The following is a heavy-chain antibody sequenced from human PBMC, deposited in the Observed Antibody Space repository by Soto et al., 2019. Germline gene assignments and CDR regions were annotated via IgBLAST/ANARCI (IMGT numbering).Heavy chain of an antibody. CDR3: ARADVLRYFGAADY. V-gene: IGHV3-30-3*01. D-gene: IGHD3-9*01. J-gene: IGHJ4*02. Sequence: TGGSLKLSCAASGFTFSSYAMHWVRQAPGKGLEWVAVISYDGSNKYYADSVKGRFTISRDNSKNTLYLQMNSLRAEDTAVYYCARADVLRYFGAADYWGQGTLVTVSS. CDR1: GFTFSSYA. CDR2: ISYDGSNK.